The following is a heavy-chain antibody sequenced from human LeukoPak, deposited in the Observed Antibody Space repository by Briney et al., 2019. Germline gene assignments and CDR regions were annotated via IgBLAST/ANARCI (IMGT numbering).Heavy chain of an antibody. J-gene: IGHJ3*02. CDR1: GFTFSTYA. CDR3: ARGYYQASDAFDI. CDR2: IRYDGSNK. D-gene: IGHD3-22*01. Sequence: GGSLRLSCAASGFTFSTYAMHWVRQAPGKGLEWVAFIRYDGSNKYYADSVKGRFTISRDNAKNSLYLQMNSLRAEDTAVYYCARGYYQASDAFDIRGRGTMVTVSS. V-gene: IGHV3-30*02.